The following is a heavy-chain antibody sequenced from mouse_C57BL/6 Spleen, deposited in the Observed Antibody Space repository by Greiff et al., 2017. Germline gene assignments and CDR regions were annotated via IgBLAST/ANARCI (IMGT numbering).Heavy chain of an antibody. CDR1: GYSFTGYF. D-gene: IGHD2-2*01. J-gene: IGHJ2*01. CDR2: INPYNGDT. CDR3: GYGYDDGAWFAY. V-gene: IGHV1-20*01. Sequence: DVKLQESGPELVKPGDSVKISCKASGYSFTGYFMNWVMQSHGTSLEWIGRINPYNGDTFYNQKFKGKATLTVDKSSSTAHMELRSLTSEDSAVYYCGYGYDDGAWFAYWGQGTTLTVSS.